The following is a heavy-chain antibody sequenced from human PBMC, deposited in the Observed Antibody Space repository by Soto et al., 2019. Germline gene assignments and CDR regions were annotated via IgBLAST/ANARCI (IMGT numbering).Heavy chain of an antibody. Sequence: ALVKVSCKAYGYTFTRYDIDWVRQATGQGLEWMGWMNPNSGNTSYAQKFQGRVTMTRDTSTSTVYMELSSLRSEDTAVYYCARAAGIAAAGTTYYYGMDVWGQGTTVTVSS. CDR3: ARAAGIAAAGTTYYYGMDV. D-gene: IGHD6-13*01. CDR1: GYTFTRYD. J-gene: IGHJ6*02. V-gene: IGHV1-8*01. CDR2: MNPNSGNT.